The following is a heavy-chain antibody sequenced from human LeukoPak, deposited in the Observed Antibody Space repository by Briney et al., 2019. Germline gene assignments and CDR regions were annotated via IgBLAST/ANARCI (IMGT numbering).Heavy chain of an antibody. CDR2: INPSGTT. CDR3: ARPRKHDYYDMDV. CDR1: GGSSSAYW. Sequence: SETLSLTCAVYGGSSSAYWWSWIRQPPGKGLGWIGEINPSGTTNYNPSLKGRVTISLDTSKNHFSLNLNSVTAADTAVYYCARPRKHDYYDMDVWGKGTTVTVSS. J-gene: IGHJ6*03. V-gene: IGHV4-34*01.